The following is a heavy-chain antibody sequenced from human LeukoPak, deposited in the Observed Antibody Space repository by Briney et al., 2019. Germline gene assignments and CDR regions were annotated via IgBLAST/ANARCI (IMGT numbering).Heavy chain of an antibody. Sequence: ASVKVSCKASGFSLTSNYMHWVRQAPGQGLEWMGYMRPTDAFTGYAPKFQGRVTVTRDTSTNTVYMELSSLRSDDTAVYYCAREGAVALKHFDLWGQGTLVTVSS. V-gene: IGHV1-46*01. CDR3: AREGAVALKHFDL. D-gene: IGHD6-19*01. CDR1: GFSLTSNY. J-gene: IGHJ4*02. CDR2: MRPTDAFT.